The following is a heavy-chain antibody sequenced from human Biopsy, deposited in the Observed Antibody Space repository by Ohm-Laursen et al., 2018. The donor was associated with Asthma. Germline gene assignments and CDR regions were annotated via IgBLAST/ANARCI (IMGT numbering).Heavy chain of an antibody. CDR2: IMTVSGTT. CDR3: ARCQVGYSSGWSLLLKKIYYSGMDV. Sequence: SSVKVSCKAPGGTFSNFAISWVRQVPGQGLEWLGGIMTVSGTTNYAQKFQGRVTITADESTSTAYMEVTSLRSEDTAIYYCARCQVGYSSGWSLLLKKIYYSGMDVWGQGTAVTVSS. CDR1: GGTFSNFA. V-gene: IGHV1-69*01. D-gene: IGHD6-19*01. J-gene: IGHJ6*02.